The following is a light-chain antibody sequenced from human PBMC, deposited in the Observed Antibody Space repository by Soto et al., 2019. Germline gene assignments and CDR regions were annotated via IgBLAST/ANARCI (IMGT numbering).Light chain of an antibody. J-gene: IGKJ1*01. Sequence: DIQMTQSPSSLSASVGDRVTITCRASQGIIDYLAWYQQKPGKAPKLLIYAASTLQSGVPSRFSGSGAGTDFTLTISSLQPEDDATYYCQKYNSAPRTFGQGTKEEIK. CDR1: QGIIDY. CDR3: QKYNSAPRT. CDR2: AAS. V-gene: IGKV1-27*01.